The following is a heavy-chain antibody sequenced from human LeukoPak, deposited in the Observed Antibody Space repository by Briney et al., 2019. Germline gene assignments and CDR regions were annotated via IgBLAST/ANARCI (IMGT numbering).Heavy chain of an antibody. V-gene: IGHV4-59*01. CDR1: GGSISSYY. CDR3: ARTRVTAGYTTPEYMDV. D-gene: IGHD4-23*01. Sequence: SETLSLTCTVSGGSISSYYWSWIRQPPGKGLEWIGYIYYSGSTNYNPSLKSRVTISVDTSKNQFSLKLSSVTAADTAAYYCARTRVTAGYTTPEYMDVWGKGTTVTVSS. J-gene: IGHJ6*03. CDR2: IYYSGST.